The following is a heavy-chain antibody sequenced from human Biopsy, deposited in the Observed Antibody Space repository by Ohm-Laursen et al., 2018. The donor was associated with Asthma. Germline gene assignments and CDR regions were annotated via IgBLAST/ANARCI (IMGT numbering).Heavy chain of an antibody. CDR2: IKHDGTEK. J-gene: IGHJ4*02. D-gene: IGHD6-19*01. V-gene: IGHV3-7*01. CDR3: ARGDSSGWSHYYFDY. CDR1: GFTFGDYW. Sequence: SLRLSCSASGFTFGDYWMSWVRQVPGKGLEWVANIKHDGTEKNHVDSLKGRFTISRDNAKNSLYLQMNSLRAEDTAVHYCARGDSSGWSHYYFDYWGQGTLVTVSS.